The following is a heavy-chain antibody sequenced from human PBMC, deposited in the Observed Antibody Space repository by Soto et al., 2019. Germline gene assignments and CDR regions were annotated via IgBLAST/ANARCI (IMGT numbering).Heavy chain of an antibody. J-gene: IGHJ5*02. CDR2: IIPIFGTA. V-gene: IGHV1-69*13. CDR3: ARDRPIVVVQAAIGNNWFDP. CDR1: GGTFSSYA. D-gene: IGHD2-2*02. Sequence: ASVKVSCKASGGTFSSYAISWVRQAPGQGLEWMGGIIPIFGTANYAQKFQGRVTITADESTSTAYMELSSLRSEDTAVYYCARDRPIVVVQAAIGNNWFDPWGQGTLVTVSS.